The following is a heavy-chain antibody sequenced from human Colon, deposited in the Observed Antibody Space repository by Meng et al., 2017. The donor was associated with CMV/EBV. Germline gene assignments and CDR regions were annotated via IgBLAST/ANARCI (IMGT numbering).Heavy chain of an antibody. CDR2: ISYNGAYK. D-gene: IGHD1-26*01. CDR3: ARDGAGTLYFFDF. V-gene: IGHV3-30-3*01. J-gene: IGHJ4*02. CDR1: GFMFSSYN. Sequence: GESLKISCAASGFMFSSYNMHWVRQAPGKGLEWVAVISYNGAYKYYAVSVKGRFTISRDNSKNTLYVELDSLRPEDTAVYYCARDGAGTLYFFDFWGQGTLVTVSS.